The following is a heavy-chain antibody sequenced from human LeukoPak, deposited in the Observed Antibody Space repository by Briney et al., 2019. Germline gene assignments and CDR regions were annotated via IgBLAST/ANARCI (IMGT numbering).Heavy chain of an antibody. CDR1: VGSISSYY. D-gene: IGHD6-13*01. CDR3: ARAQYSSSWFFY. Sequence: PSETLSLTCTVSVGSISSYYWSWIRQPAGKGLECIGRIYTSGSTNYNPSLKSGVTISVDTSKNQFSLKLSSVTAADTAVYYCARAQYSSSWFFYWGQGTLVTVSS. V-gene: IGHV4-4*07. CDR2: IYTSGST. J-gene: IGHJ4*02.